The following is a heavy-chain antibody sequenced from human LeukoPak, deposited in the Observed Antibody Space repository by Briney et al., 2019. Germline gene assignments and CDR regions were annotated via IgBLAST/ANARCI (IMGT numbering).Heavy chain of an antibody. D-gene: IGHD2-2*02. CDR1: GFTFSSYW. J-gene: IGHJ3*02. V-gene: IGHV3-7*01. CDR3: ARAVVPSAIEEAFDI. Sequence: GGSLRLSCAASGFTFSSYWMSWVRQAPGRGLEWVANIKQDGSEKYYVDSVKGRFTISRDNAKNSLYLQMNSLRAEDTAVYYCARAVVPSAIEEAFDIWGQGTMVTVSS. CDR2: IKQDGSEK.